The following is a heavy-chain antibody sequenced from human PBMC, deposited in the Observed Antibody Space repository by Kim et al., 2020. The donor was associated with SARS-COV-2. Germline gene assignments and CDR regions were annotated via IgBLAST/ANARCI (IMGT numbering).Heavy chain of an antibody. CDR2: ISSSSSYI. CDR3: ARAFEMATKTFDP. J-gene: IGHJ5*02. D-gene: IGHD5-12*01. Sequence: GGSLRLSCAASGFTFSSYSMNWVRQAPGKGLEWVSSISSSSSYIYYADSVKGRFTISRDNAKNSLYLQMNSLRAEDTAVYYCARAFEMATKTFDPWGQGTLVTVSS. CDR1: GFTFSSYS. V-gene: IGHV3-21*01.